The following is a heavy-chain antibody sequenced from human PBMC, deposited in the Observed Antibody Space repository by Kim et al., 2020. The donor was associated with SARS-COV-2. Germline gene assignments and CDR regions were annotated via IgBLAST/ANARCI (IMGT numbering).Heavy chain of an antibody. CDR3: TRHSSYDILTGKYAFDM. D-gene: IGHD3-9*01. Sequence: VKGRFTISRLDSKSTAYLQMNSLKTEDTAVYYCTRHSSYDILTGKYAFDMWGQGTMVTVSS. V-gene: IGHV3-73*01. J-gene: IGHJ3*02.